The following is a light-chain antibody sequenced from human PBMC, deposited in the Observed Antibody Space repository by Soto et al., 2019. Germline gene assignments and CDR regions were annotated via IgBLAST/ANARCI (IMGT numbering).Light chain of an antibody. CDR1: QSVSNN. Sequence: EIVMTQSPATLSVSPGERATLSCRASQSVSNNLAWYQQKPGQAPRLLIYGASTRAPGIPARFSGSGSGTEFTLTISRLQSEDFAVYYCQQYNNWPPWTFGQGTKVEIK. CDR3: QQYNNWPPWT. V-gene: IGKV3-15*01. CDR2: GAS. J-gene: IGKJ1*01.